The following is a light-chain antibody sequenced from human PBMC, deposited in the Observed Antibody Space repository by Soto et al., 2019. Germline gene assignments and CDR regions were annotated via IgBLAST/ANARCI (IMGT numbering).Light chain of an antibody. J-gene: IGLJ3*02. CDR1: SSDVGDGDF. CDR2: KVS. V-gene: IGLV2-14*01. CDR3: CSYTRSYTWV. Sequence: QSALTQPASVSGSPRQSITISCTGTSSDVGDGDFVSWYQQRPGNAPKLMIYKVSIRPSGFSNRFSGSKSGNTASLTISGLQAEDEADYYCCSYTRSYTWVFGGGTKLTVL.